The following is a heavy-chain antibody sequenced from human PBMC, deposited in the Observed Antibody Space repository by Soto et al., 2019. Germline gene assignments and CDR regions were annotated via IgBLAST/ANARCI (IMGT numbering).Heavy chain of an antibody. CDR1: GGSISGYY. CDR2: INHSGST. D-gene: IGHD6-13*01. V-gene: IGHV4-34*01. J-gene: IGHJ4*02. CDR3: ERGTSTSAAGAKVFDY. Sequence: QVQLQQWGAGLLKPSETLSLTCAVYGGSISGYYWSWIRQPPGKGLEWIGEINHSGSTNYNPFLKTRVNISVNTSKNQISLKLSSVTVAYTAVYYCERGTSTSAAGAKVFDYWGQGTLVTVSS.